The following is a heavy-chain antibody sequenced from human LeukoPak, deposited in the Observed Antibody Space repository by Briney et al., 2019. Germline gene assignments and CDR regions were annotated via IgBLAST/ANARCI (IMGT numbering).Heavy chain of an antibody. CDR3: ARDKGGYDVNWFDP. J-gene: IGHJ5*02. Sequence: ASVKVYCRASGYTFTGFYMHWVRQAAGQGLVWMGWINPNSGGTNYAQKFQGRVTMTRDTSISTAYMELSRLISGDTAVYYCARDKGGYDVNWFDPWGQGTPVTVSS. CDR1: GYTFTGFY. D-gene: IGHD5-12*01. V-gene: IGHV1-2*02. CDR2: INPNSGGT.